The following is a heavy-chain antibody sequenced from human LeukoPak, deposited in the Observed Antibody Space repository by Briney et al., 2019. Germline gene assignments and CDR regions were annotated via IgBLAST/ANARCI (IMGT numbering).Heavy chain of an antibody. J-gene: IGHJ4*02. D-gene: IGHD2-21*02. V-gene: IGHV3-21*01. CDR1: RFTFSSYS. CDR3: ASSPPPPCGGDCYLFDY. CDR2: VSSSGSYI. Sequence: GGSLRLSCAASRFTFSSYSMNWVRQAPGMGLEWVSSVSSSGSYIYYADSVKGRFTISRDNAKNSLYLQMNSLRAEDTAVYYCASSPPPPCGGDCYLFDYWGQGTLVTVSP.